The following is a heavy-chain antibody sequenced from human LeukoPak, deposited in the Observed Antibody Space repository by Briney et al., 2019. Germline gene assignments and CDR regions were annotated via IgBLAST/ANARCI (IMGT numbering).Heavy chain of an antibody. CDR1: GGSISSGGYS. CDR2: IYHSGST. V-gene: IGHV4-30-2*01. CDR3: ARDAARYLNGMDV. Sequence: PSQTLSLTCAVSGGSISSGGYSWSWIRQPPGKGLEWIGYIYHSGSTYYNPSLKSRVTISVDRSKNQFSLKLSSVTAADTAVYYCARDAARYLNGMDVWGQGTTVTVSS. J-gene: IGHJ6*02. D-gene: IGHD3-9*01.